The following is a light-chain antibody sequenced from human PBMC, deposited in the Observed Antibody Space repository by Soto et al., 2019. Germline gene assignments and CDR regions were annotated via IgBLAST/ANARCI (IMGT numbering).Light chain of an antibody. CDR3: KSYDTSLRAWV. CDR1: GSNIGAGSD. CDR2: GNN. Sequence: QSVLTQPPSVSGAPGQRVASSCTGSGSNIGAGSDVHWYQQLPGMAPKLLVYGNNNRPSGVPDRFSGSKSATSASLAITGRQAEDEADYYCKSYDTSLRAWVFGTGTKLTVL. J-gene: IGLJ1*01. V-gene: IGLV1-40*01.